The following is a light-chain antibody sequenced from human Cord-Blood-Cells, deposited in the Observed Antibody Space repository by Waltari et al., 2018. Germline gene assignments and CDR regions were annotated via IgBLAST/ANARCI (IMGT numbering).Light chain of an antibody. V-gene: IGLV2-14*01. CDR1: SSDAGGYHY. J-gene: IGLJ3*02. CDR3: SSYTSSSTLV. CDR2: DVS. Sequence: QSALTQPAPVSGSPGQSITIPCPGTSSDAGGYHYVSWYQQHPGKAPKLMIYDVSKRPSGVSSRFSGSKSGNTASLTISGLQAEDEADYYCSSYTSSSTLVFGGGTKLTVL.